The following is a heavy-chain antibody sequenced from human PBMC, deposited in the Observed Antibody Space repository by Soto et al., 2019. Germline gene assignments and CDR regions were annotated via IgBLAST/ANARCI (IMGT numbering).Heavy chain of an antibody. D-gene: IGHD3-22*01. CDR3: ARSPDSSGYYPRWYYYGMDV. J-gene: IGHJ6*02. CDR2: IYHSGST. V-gene: IGHV4-4*02. Sequence: PSETLSLTCAVSGGSISSSNGWSWVRQPPGKGLEWIGEIYHSGSTNYNPSLKSRVTISVDKSKNQFSLKLSSVTAADTAVYYCARSPDSSGYYPRWYYYGMDVWGQGTTVTVS. CDR1: GGSISSSNG.